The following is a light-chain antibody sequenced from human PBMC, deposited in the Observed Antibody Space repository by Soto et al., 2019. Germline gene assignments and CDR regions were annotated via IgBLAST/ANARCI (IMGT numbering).Light chain of an antibody. V-gene: IGKV3-20*01. CDR2: AAS. CDR3: QQYSSPPQT. Sequence: EIVLTQSPGTLSLSPADRATLSCRASETVTGKYLAWYQQKVGQAPRLLIFAASNRATGIPDRFSGSGSGTDFTLTISRLEPEDFEMYFCQQYSSPPQTFGQGTKVDIK. J-gene: IGKJ1*01. CDR1: ETVTGKY.